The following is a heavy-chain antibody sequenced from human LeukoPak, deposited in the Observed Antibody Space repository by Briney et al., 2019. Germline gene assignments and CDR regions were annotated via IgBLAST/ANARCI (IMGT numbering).Heavy chain of an antibody. V-gene: IGHV1-46*01. D-gene: IGHD3-10*01. CDR3: ARSGQERVQYYFDY. CDR1: GYTFTIYY. Sequence: ASVKVACKPSGYTFTIYYMHWVRQAPGQGLEWMGIINPSGGSTSYAQKFQGRVTMTRDTSTSTVYMELSSLRSEDTAVYYCARSGQERVQYYFDYWGQGTLVTVSS. J-gene: IGHJ4*02. CDR2: INPSGGST.